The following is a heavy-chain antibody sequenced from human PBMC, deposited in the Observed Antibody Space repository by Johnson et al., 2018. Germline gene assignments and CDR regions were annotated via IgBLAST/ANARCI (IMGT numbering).Heavy chain of an antibody. D-gene: IGHD4-11*01. J-gene: IGHJ6*03. CDR3: ARVYGPSTVTTDLWTYFMDV. V-gene: IGHV4-59*01. CDR1: GGSLSTYY. CDR2: IYYTGST. Sequence: QVQLVQSGPGLVKPSETLSLTCSISGGSLSTYYWTWIRQSPGKGLEWIGYIYYTGSTSYNPSLRSRASMSVDTSKDRLSLKLTSVTAADTAVYYCARVYGPSTVTTDLWTYFMDVWGKGTTVTVSS.